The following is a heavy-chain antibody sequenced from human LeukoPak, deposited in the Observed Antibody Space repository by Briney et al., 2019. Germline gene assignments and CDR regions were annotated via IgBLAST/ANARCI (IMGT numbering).Heavy chain of an antibody. V-gene: IGHV4-59*01. CDR3: ARGIAAAGY. Sequence: SETLSLTCTVSGGSISSYYWSWIRQPPGKGLEWIGYIYYSGSTNYNPSLKSRVTISVDTSKNQFSLKLSSVTAADTAVYYCARGIAAAGYWGQGTLVTVSS. D-gene: IGHD6-13*01. CDR1: GGSISSYY. CDR2: IYYSGST. J-gene: IGHJ4*02.